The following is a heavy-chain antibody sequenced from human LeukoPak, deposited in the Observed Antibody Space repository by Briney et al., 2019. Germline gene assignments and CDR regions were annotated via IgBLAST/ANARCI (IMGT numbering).Heavy chain of an antibody. J-gene: IGHJ6*02. CDR3: ASIVVVPATYGMDV. Sequence: ASVKVSCKASGYTFTSYDINWVRQATGQGLEWMGWMNPNSGNAGYAQKFQGRVTMTRNTSISTAYMELSSLRSEDTAVYYCASIVVVPATYGMDVWGQGTTVTVSS. CDR1: GYTFTSYD. CDR2: MNPNSGNA. V-gene: IGHV1-8*01. D-gene: IGHD2-2*01.